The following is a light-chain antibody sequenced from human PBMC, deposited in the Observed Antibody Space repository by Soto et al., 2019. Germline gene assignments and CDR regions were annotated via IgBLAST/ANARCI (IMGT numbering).Light chain of an antibody. Sequence: EIVMTQSPATLSVSPGERAIFSCRASQSVDSKLAWYQQKLGQAPRLLIYDASTRATGIPTRFSGSGSGTEFTLTISSLQSEDVAIYYCQQYYVWNTFGGGTKVEIK. CDR3: QQYYVWNT. CDR2: DAS. V-gene: IGKV3D-15*01. J-gene: IGKJ4*01. CDR1: QSVDSK.